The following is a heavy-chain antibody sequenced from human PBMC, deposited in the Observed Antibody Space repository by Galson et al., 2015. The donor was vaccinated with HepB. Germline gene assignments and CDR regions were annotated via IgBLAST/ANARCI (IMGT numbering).Heavy chain of an antibody. Sequence: SLRLSCAASGFTFSSYAMSWVRQAPGKGLEWVSAISGSGGSTYYADSVKGRFTISRDNSKNTLYLQMNSLRAEDTAVYYCAKDREYSSSWKRGYFDYWGQGTLVTVSS. CDR3: AKDREYSSSWKRGYFDY. CDR2: ISGSGGST. J-gene: IGHJ4*02. CDR1: GFTFSSYA. D-gene: IGHD6-13*01. V-gene: IGHV3-23*01.